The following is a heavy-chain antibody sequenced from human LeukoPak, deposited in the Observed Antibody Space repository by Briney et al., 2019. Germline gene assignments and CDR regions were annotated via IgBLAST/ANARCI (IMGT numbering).Heavy chain of an antibody. CDR3: ARDGSVVFGLAVVDNWFDP. Sequence: PSETLSLTCTVSGGSISSGSYYWNWIRQPAGKGLEWIGRIYTSGNTNYNPSLKSRVTISVDTSKNQFSLKLSSVTAADTAVYYCARDGSVVFGLAVVDNWFDPWGQGTLVTVSS. J-gene: IGHJ5*02. CDR1: GGSISSGSYY. D-gene: IGHD3-10*02. CDR2: IYTSGNT. V-gene: IGHV4-61*02.